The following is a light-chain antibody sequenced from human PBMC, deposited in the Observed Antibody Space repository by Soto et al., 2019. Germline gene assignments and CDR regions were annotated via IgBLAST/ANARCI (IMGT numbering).Light chain of an antibody. V-gene: IGKV1-5*01. Sequence: DIQMTQSPSTLSASVGDRVTITCRASQSISSWLAWYQQKPGKAPKLLIYDASSLESGVPSRFSGSGSGTEFTFTISSLQSDDFATYYCQQYNSYSGTFGQGTKVDIK. J-gene: IGKJ1*01. CDR2: DAS. CDR1: QSISSW. CDR3: QQYNSYSGT.